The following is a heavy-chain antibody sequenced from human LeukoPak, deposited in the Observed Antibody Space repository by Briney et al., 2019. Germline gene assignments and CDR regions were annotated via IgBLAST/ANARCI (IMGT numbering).Heavy chain of an antibody. Sequence: SETLSLTCTVSGYSISSGYYWGWIGQPPGKGLQWIGSIDHSGSTHYKLSLKSRVTISVDTSKNQFSLRLSSVTAADTAVYYCARQSGTFTIDDAFDLWGQGTVVTVSS. D-gene: IGHD3-3*01. CDR3: ARQSGTFTIDDAFDL. CDR1: GYSISSGYY. J-gene: IGHJ3*01. V-gene: IGHV4-38-2*02. CDR2: IDHSGST.